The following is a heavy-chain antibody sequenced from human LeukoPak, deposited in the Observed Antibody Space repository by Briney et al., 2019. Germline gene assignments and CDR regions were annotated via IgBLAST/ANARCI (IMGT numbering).Heavy chain of an antibody. V-gene: IGHV4-59*01. Sequence: KPSETLSLTCTVSGGSISSYYWSWIRQPPGKGLEWIGHIYYSGSTNYNPSLKSRVTISVDTSKNQFSLKLSSVTAADTAVYYCARAPGGCYSSSCLDYWGQGTLVTVSS. CDR3: ARAPGGCYSSSCLDY. CDR1: GGSISSYY. CDR2: IYYSGST. J-gene: IGHJ4*02. D-gene: IGHD6-13*01.